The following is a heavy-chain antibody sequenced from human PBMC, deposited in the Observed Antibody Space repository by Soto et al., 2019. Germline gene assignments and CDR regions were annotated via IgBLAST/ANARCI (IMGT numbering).Heavy chain of an antibody. D-gene: IGHD3-22*01. Sequence: GGSLRLSCAASGFTFSSYAMHWVRQAPGKGLEWVAVISYDGSNKYYADSVKGRFTISRDNSKNTLYLQMNSLRAEDTAVYYCARGFSLLRDYYDSSGYYYLGGTDYWGQGTLVTVSS. V-gene: IGHV3-30-3*01. CDR2: ISYDGSNK. CDR1: GFTFSSYA. CDR3: ARGFSLLRDYYDSSGYYYLGGTDY. J-gene: IGHJ4*02.